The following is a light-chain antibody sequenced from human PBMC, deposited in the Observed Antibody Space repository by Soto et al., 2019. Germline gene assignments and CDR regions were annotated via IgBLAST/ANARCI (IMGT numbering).Light chain of an antibody. CDR1: QSISSW. CDR3: QQYNSYSRGT. CDR2: KAS. V-gene: IGKV1-5*03. Sequence: DIQMTQSPSTLSASVGDRVTITCRASQSISSWLAWYQQKPGKAPKLLIYKASSLESGVPSRFSGSGSWTEFTLAISSLQPDDFATYYCQQYNSYSRGTFGQGTKVEIK. J-gene: IGKJ1*01.